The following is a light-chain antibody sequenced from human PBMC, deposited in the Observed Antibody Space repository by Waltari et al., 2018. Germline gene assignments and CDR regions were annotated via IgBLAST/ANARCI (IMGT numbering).Light chain of an antibody. CDR3: QQYNSYSPWT. J-gene: IGKJ1*01. CDR2: KAS. CDR1: QSISSW. V-gene: IGKV1-5*03. Sequence: DIQMTQSPSTLSASVGDRVTITCRASQSISSWLAWYQQKPGKAPKLLIYKASSLQGGVPSRFSGSGAGTEFTLTISGLQPDDFATYYCQQYNSYSPWTFGQGTKVEIK.